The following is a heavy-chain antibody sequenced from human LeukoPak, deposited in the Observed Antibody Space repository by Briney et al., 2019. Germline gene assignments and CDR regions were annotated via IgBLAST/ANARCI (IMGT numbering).Heavy chain of an antibody. J-gene: IGHJ6*02. CDR3: QATDYYYYGMDV. Sequence: GGSLRLSCAASGFTFSSYAMSWVRQAPGKGLEWVSAISGSGGSTYYADSVEGRFTISRDNSKNTLYLQMNSLRAEDTAVYYCQATDYYYYGMDVWGQGTTVTVSS. CDR2: ISGSGGST. V-gene: IGHV3-23*01. CDR1: GFTFSSYA. D-gene: IGHD1-26*01.